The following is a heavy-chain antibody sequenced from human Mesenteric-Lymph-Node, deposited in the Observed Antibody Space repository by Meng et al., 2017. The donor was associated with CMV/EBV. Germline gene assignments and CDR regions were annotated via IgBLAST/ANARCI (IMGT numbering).Heavy chain of an antibody. Sequence: SETLSLTCTVSGGSISSSSYYWGRIRQPPGKGLEWIGSIYYSGSTYYNPSLKSRVTISVDTSKNQFSLKLSSVTAADTAVYYYARGQDIVVVPAAKYYYYGMDVWGQGTTVTVSS. V-gene: IGHV4-39*07. CDR1: GGSISSSSYY. CDR2: IYYSGST. J-gene: IGHJ6*02. D-gene: IGHD2-2*01. CDR3: ARGQDIVVVPAAKYYYYGMDV.